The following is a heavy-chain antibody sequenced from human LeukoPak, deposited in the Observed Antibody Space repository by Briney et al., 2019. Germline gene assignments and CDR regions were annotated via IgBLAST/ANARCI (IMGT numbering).Heavy chain of an antibody. CDR2: IYLSGST. J-gene: IGHJ5*02. Sequence: PSGSLSLTCAVSGGSISSSNWWSSVRQPPGKGLELIGEIYLSGSTNYNPSLKSRVTISVDTSKNQFSLKLSSVTAADTAVYYCARGRMGATIRNWFDPWGQGTLVTVSS. V-gene: IGHV4-4*02. CDR1: GGSISSSNW. D-gene: IGHD1-26*01. CDR3: ARGRMGATIRNWFDP.